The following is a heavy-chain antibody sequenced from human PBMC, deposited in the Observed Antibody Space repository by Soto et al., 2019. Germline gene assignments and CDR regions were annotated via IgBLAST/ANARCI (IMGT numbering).Heavy chain of an antibody. CDR3: AREVQDHTPAFDY. Sequence: QVQLVQSGAEMKKPGSSVKVSGHSSGGTFNTYAMNWVRQAPGQGPEWMGDISPMFGAANYAPNFQGRVTITADESTGTSYMQLSRLTSEDPALYFCAREVQDHTPAFDYWGQGTLVTVSS. D-gene: IGHD2-15*01. J-gene: IGHJ4*02. V-gene: IGHV1-69*19. CDR1: GGTFNTYA. CDR2: ISPMFGAA.